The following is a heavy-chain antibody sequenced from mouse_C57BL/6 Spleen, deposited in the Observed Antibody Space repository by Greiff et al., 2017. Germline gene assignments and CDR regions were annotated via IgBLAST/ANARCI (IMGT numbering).Heavy chain of an antibody. CDR3: ARINYYGSSSYAMDY. Sequence: QVQLQQSGAELARPGASVKLSCKASGYTFTSYGISWVKQRTGQGLEWIGEIYPRSGNTYYNEKFKGKATLTADKSSSTAYMELRSLTSEDSAVYFCARINYYGSSSYAMDYWGQGTSVTVSS. CDR1: GYTFTSYG. D-gene: IGHD1-1*01. CDR2: IYPRSGNT. V-gene: IGHV1-81*01. J-gene: IGHJ4*01.